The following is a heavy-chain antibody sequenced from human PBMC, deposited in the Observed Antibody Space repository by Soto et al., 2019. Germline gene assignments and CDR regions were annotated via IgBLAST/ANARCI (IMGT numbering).Heavy chain of an antibody. CDR2: MYYSGNA. CDR1: GASISRYY. Sequence: PETLSLTCTVSGASISRYYWSWIRQSPGKGLEWIGYMYYSGNANYNPSLRSRITISVDTSKNQFSLNLNSVTAADTAVYYCAREYPVHSAYFDYWGQGILVTVSS. J-gene: IGHJ4*02. D-gene: IGHD1-26*01. CDR3: AREYPVHSAYFDY. V-gene: IGHV4-59*01.